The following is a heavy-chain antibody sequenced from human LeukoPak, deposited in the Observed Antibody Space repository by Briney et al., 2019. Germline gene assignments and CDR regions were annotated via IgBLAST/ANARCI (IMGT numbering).Heavy chain of an antibody. Sequence: GGSLRLSCAASGFNFSNFYMSWIRQAPGKGLEWLSSISLNGNTITYAASVKGRVTVSRDNAKNSVVLHILSLRADDSAVYYCAREASCSSTTCYFDYWGQGTLVTVS. CDR3: AREASCSSTTCYFDY. CDR1: GFNFSNFY. V-gene: IGHV3-11*01. D-gene: IGHD2-2*01. CDR2: ISLNGNTI. J-gene: IGHJ4*02.